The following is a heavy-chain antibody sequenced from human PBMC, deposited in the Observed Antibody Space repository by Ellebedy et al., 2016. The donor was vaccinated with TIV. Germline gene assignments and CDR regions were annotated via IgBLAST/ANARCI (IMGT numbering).Heavy chain of an antibody. CDR1: GFTFSSYW. D-gene: IGHD6-13*01. V-gene: IGHV3-7*02. J-gene: IGHJ4*02. CDR2: IKEDGSEK. CDR3: VRGPLIGAAGQI. Sequence: GGSLRLSXAASGFTFSSYWMSWVRQAPGKGLEWVANIKEDGSEKYYVDSVKGRFSISRDNAKNSLYLQMNTLRAEDAAVYYCVRGPLIGAAGQIWGQGTLVTVSS.